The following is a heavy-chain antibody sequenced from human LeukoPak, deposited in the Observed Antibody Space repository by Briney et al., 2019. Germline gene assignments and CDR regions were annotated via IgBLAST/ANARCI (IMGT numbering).Heavy chain of an antibody. V-gene: IGHV1-18*01. CDR1: GYTFTSYG. Sequence: ASVKVSCKASGYTFTSYGISWVRQAPGQGLELMGWISAYNGNTNYAQKLQGRVTMTPDTSTSTAYMELRSLRSDDTAVYYCARARNRNWNDNGYYFDYWGQGTLVTVSS. CDR3: ARARNRNWNDNGYYFDY. D-gene: IGHD1-20*01. J-gene: IGHJ4*02. CDR2: ISAYNGNT.